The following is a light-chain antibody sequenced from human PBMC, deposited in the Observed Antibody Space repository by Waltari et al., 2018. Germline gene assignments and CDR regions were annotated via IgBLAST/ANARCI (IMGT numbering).Light chain of an antibody. CDR2: EDT. CDR1: ALPRKY. J-gene: IGLJ1*01. Sequence: SHEFTQTPSVSVSPGPTARITCSGPALPRKYASWVQQKSGQAPRLVIYEDTKRPSGIPERFSGSSSGTVATLTITGAQVDDEADYYCYSSDSTGLRVFGGGTTVVVL. CDR3: YSSDSTGLRV. V-gene: IGLV3-10*01.